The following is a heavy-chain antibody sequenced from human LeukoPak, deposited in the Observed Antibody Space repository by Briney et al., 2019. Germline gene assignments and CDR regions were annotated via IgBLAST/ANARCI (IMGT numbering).Heavy chain of an antibody. CDR3: ARGPRSYGFNY. V-gene: IGHV1-18*04. J-gene: IGHJ4*02. CDR2: TSAYNGNT. CDR1: GYTFTGYY. Sequence: ASVKVSCKASGYTFTGYYMHWARQAPGQGLEWMGWTSAYNGNTKYAQKLQGRVTMTTDTSTSTAYMELRSLRSDDTAVYYCARGPRSYGFNYWGQGTLVTVSS. D-gene: IGHD5-18*01.